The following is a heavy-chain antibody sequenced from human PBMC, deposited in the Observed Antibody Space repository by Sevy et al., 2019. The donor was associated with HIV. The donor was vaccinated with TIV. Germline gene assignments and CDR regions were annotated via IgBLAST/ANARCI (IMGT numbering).Heavy chain of an antibody. D-gene: IGHD2-2*01. Sequence: GESLKISCSASGFTVSSYAMHWVRQAPGKGLEYVSAMSSNGGSTYYADSVKGRFTISRDNSKNTLYLQMSSLRAEDTAVYYCVKGAQYCSSTSCVDYYYYYMDVWGKGTTVTVSS. CDR3: VKGAQYCSSTSCVDYYYYYMDV. J-gene: IGHJ6*03. V-gene: IGHV3-64D*06. CDR1: GFTVSSYA. CDR2: MSSNGGST.